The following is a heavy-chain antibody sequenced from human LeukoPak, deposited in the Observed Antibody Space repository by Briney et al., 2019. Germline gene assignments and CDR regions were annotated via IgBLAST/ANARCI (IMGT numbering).Heavy chain of an antibody. CDR1: GFTFSSYG. Sequence: PGRSLRLSCAASGFTFSSYGMHWVRQAPGKGLEWVAVISYDGSNKYYADSVKGRFTISRDNSKNTVDLQMNSLRPEDTAVYFCVKGKWEDNHYYYGLDVWGQGTSVIVAS. V-gene: IGHV3-30*18. CDR3: VKGKWEDNHYYYGLDV. J-gene: IGHJ6*02. CDR2: ISYDGSNK. D-gene: IGHD1-26*01.